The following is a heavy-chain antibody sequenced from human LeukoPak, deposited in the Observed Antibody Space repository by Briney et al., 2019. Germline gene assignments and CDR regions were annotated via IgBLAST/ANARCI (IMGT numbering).Heavy chain of an antibody. CDR3: AKVVAGRYCSSTSCAYYYYYMDV. V-gene: IGHV3-23*01. CDR1: GFTFSSYA. J-gene: IGHJ6*03. CDR2: ISGSGGST. Sequence: GGSLRLSCAASGFTFSSYAMSWVRQAPGKGLEWVSAISGSGGSTYYADSVKGRFTISRDNSKNTLYLQMNSLGAEDTAVYYCAKVVAGRYCSSTSCAYYYYYMDVWGKGTTVTVSS. D-gene: IGHD2-2*01.